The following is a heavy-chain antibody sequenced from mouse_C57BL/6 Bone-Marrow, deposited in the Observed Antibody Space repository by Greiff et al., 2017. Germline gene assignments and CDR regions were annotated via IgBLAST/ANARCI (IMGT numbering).Heavy chain of an antibody. CDR3: ARNYYYGVEFAY. CDR2: IDPSASYT. CDR1: GYTFTSYW. Sequence: VQLQQPGAELVMPGASVKLSCKASGYTFTSYWMHWVKQRPGQGLEWIGEIDPSASYTNYNQKFKGKSTLTVDKSSSTAYMQLSSLTSEDSAVYYCARNYYYGVEFAYWGQGTLVTVSA. V-gene: IGHV1-69*01. J-gene: IGHJ3*01. D-gene: IGHD2-4*01.